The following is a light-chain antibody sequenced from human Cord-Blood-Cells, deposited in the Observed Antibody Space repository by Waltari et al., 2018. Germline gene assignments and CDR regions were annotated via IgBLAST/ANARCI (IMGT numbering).Light chain of an antibody. CDR2: DDS. V-gene: IGLV3-21*03. CDR1: NIGSKS. CDR3: QVWDSSSDHWV. Sequence: SYVLTPPPSVSVAPGKKARITCGGNNIGSKSVQWYQQKPGQAPVLVVYDDSDRPSGIPERFSGSNSGNTATLTISRVEAGDEADYYCQVWDSSSDHWVFGGGTKLTVL. J-gene: IGLJ3*02.